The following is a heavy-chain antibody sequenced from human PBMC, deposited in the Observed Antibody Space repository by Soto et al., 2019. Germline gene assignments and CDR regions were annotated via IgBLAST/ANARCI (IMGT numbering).Heavy chain of an antibody. D-gene: IGHD1-26*01. V-gene: IGHV3-53*01. CDR3: ARSPWDYYFDY. CDR2: IYSGGST. J-gene: IGHJ4*02. Sequence: GGSLRLSCAASWFTVSSNYMSWVRQAPGKGLEWVSVIYSGGSTYYADSVKGRFTISRDNSKNTLYLQMNSLRAEDTAVYYCARSPWDYYFDYWGQGTLVTVSS. CDR1: WFTVSSNY.